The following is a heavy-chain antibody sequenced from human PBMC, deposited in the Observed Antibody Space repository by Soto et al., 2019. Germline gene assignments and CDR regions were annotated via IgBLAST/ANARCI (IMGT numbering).Heavy chain of an antibody. CDR3: ARQDIVVVPGAVNGMDV. D-gene: IGHD2-2*01. J-gene: IGHJ6*02. CDR2: IYPGDSDT. Sequence: PGESLKISCKGSGYSFTSYWIGWVRQMPGKGLEWMGIIYPGDSDTRYSPSFQGQVTISADKSISTAYLQWSSLKASDTAMYYCARQDIVVVPGAVNGMDVWGQGTTVTVSS. CDR1: GYSFTSYW. V-gene: IGHV5-51*01.